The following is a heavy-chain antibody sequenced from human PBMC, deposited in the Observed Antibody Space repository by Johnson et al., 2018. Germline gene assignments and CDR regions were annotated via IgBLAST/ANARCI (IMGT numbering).Heavy chain of an antibody. V-gene: IGHV3-66*02. Sequence: VQLQESGGGLVQPGGSLRLSCAASGFTVWVRQAPGKGLEWVSVIYSGGGRYYADSVKGRVTISRDNSKNTLYLQMNSLNAEDTAVYYCARDFPYTNSFGAFDIWGQGTMVTVSS. CDR2: IYSGGGR. J-gene: IGHJ3*02. D-gene: IGHD6-13*01. CDR3: ARDFPYTNSFGAFDI. CDR1: GFTV.